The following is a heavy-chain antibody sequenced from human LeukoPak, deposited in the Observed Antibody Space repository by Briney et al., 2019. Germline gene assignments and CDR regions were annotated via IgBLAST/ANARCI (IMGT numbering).Heavy chain of an antibody. CDR3: AKGPYSSGSFDH. D-gene: IGHD6-19*01. J-gene: IGHJ5*02. Sequence: GGSLRLSCTASGFTFSSYAMSWVRQAPGKGLERVSSITGSGGNTYYADSVKGRFTISRDNSKNTLYLQMNSLRVEDTAVFFCAKGPYSSGSFDHWGQGTLVTVSS. CDR1: GFTFSSYA. CDR2: ITGSGGNT. V-gene: IGHV3-23*01.